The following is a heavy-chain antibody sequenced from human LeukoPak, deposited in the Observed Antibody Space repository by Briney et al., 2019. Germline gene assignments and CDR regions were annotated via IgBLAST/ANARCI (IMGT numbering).Heavy chain of an antibody. D-gene: IGHD3-16*02. Sequence: EASVKVSCKASGYTFTGYYMNWVRQAPGQGLEWMGWINPNSGGTNYAQKFQGRLTMTRDTSISTAYMELSRLRSDDTAVYYCARVIAGGGGYYFDYWGRGTLVSVSS. J-gene: IGHJ4*02. CDR3: ARVIAGGGGYYFDY. CDR2: INPNSGGT. V-gene: IGHV1-2*02. CDR1: GYTFTGYY.